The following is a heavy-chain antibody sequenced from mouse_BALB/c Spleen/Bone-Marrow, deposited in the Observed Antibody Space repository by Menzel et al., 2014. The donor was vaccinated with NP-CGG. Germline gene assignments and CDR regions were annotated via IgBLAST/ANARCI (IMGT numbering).Heavy chain of an antibody. J-gene: IGHJ4*01. Sequence: VQLQQSGPGLVQPSQSLSITCTVSGFSLTSYGVHWVRQSPGKGLKWLGVIWSGGSTDYNAAFISRLSISKDNSKSQVFFKMNSLQADDTAIYYCARNEGLREDYAMDYWGQGTSVTVSS. V-gene: IGHV2-4-1*01. CDR2: IWSGGST. CDR3: ARNEGLREDYAMDY. CDR1: GFSLTSYG. D-gene: IGHD2-4*01.